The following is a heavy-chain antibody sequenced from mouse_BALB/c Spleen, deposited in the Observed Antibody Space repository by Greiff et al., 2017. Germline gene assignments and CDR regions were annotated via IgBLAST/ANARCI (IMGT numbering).Heavy chain of an antibody. V-gene: IGHV7-1*02. CDR2: SRNKANDYTT. CDR1: GFTFSDFY. J-gene: IGHJ3*01. D-gene: IGHD1-2*01. CDR3: ARDALYYGPFAY. Sequence: DVMLVESGGGLVQPGGSLRLSCATSGFTFSDFYMEWVRQPPGKRLEWIAASRNKANDYTTEYSASVKGRFIVSRDTSQSILYLQMNALRAEDTAIYYCARDALYYGPFAYWGQGTLVTVSA.